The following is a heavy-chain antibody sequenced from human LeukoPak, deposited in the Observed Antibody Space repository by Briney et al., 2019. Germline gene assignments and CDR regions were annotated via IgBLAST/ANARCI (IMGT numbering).Heavy chain of an antibody. V-gene: IGHV4-4*02. CDR3: ARRVGRYFGERAYYYNYMDV. J-gene: IGHJ6*03. CDR1: GGSISSSNW. Sequence: SGTLSLTCAVSGGSISSSNWWSWVRQPPGKGLEWIGEIYHSGSTNYNPSLKSRVTISVDTSKNQFSLKLSSVTAADTAVYYCARRVGRYFGERAYYYNYMDVWDKGTTVTISS. D-gene: IGHD3-10*01. CDR2: IYHSGST.